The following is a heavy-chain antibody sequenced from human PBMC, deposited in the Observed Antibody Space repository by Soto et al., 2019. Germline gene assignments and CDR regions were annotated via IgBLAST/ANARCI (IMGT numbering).Heavy chain of an antibody. Sequence: GGSLRLSCAASGFTFSSYAMCWVRQAPGKGLEWVSAISGSGGSTYYADSVKGRFTISRDNSKNTLYLQMNSLRAEDTAVYYCAKEPNYYDSSGYNGWGQGTLVTVSS. CDR3: AKEPNYYDSSGYNG. D-gene: IGHD3-22*01. J-gene: IGHJ4*02. CDR2: ISGSGGST. V-gene: IGHV3-23*01. CDR1: GFTFSSYA.